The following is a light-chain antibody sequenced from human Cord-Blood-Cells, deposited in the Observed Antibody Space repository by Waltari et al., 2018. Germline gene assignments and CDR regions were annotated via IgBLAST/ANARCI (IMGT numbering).Light chain of an antibody. CDR3: SSYTSSSTWV. J-gene: IGLJ3*02. V-gene: IGLV2-14*03. CDR2: DVS. CDR1: SSDVGGYNY. Sequence: QSALTQPASVSGSPGQSLTISCTGTSSDVGGYNYVSWYQQHPGKAPKLMIYDVSNRPSGFSNPLSGDKSGNTASQAISGLQAEDEADYYCSSYTSSSTWVFGGGTKLTVL.